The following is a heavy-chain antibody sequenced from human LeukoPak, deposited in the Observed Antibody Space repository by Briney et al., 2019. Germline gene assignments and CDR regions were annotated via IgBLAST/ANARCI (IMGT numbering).Heavy chain of an antibody. Sequence: PGGSLRLSCAASGFTFSSYGMHWVRQAPGKGLEWVAFIRYDGSNKYYADSVKGRFTISRDNSKNTLYLQMNSLRAEDTAVYYCAKDGSGSYYSLGFDCWGQGTLVTVSS. J-gene: IGHJ4*02. V-gene: IGHV3-30*02. CDR3: AKDGSGSYYSLGFDC. CDR2: IRYDGSNK. CDR1: GFTFSSYG. D-gene: IGHD3-10*01.